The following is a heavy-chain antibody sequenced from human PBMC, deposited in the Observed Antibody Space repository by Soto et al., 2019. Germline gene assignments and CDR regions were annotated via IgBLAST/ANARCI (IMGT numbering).Heavy chain of an antibody. J-gene: IGHJ5*02. CDR3: ARAAAAGNWFDP. Sequence: QVQLVQSGAEVKKPGASVKVSCKASGYTFTSYDINWVRQATGQGLEWMGWMNPNSGNTGYAQKFKSXXTXTXXTSESTANMELSSLRSEDPAVHYCARAAAAGNWFDPWGQGTLVTVSS. D-gene: IGHD6-13*01. V-gene: IGHV1-8*01. CDR1: GYTFTSYD. CDR2: MNPNSGNT.